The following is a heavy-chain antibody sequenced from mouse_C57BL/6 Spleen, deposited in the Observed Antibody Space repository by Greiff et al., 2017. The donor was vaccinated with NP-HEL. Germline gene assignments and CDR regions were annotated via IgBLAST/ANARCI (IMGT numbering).Heavy chain of an antibody. V-gene: IGHV5-6-3*01. J-gene: IGHJ2*01. CDR1: GFTFSSYG. CDR3: ARMARTIN. Sequence: EVQRVESGGVLVQPGGSLKLSCAASGFTFSSYGMSWVRQTPDKRLELVATINSNGGSTYYPDSVKGRFTISRDNAKNTLYLQMSSLKSEDTAMYYCARMARTINWGQGTTLTVSS. CDR2: INSNGGST.